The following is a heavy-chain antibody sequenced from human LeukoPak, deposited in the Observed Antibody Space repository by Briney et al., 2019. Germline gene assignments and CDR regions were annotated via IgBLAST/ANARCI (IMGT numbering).Heavy chain of an antibody. CDR2: ISSSSSYI. J-gene: IGHJ6*03. Sequence: GGSLRLSCAASGFTFSSYSMNWVRQAPGKGLEWVSSISSSSSYIYYADSVKGRFTISRDNAKNSLYLQMNSLRAEDTAVYYCARGRGYSYGTLYMDVWGKGTTVTVSS. CDR3: ARGRGYSYGTLYMDV. CDR1: GFTFSSYS. V-gene: IGHV3-21*01. D-gene: IGHD5-18*01.